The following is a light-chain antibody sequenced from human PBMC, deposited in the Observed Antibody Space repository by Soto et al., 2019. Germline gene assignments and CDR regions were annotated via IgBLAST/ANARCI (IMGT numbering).Light chain of an antibody. J-gene: IGKJ5*01. CDR2: DTS. Sequence: EIVLTQSPGTLSLSPGERATLSCRASQSVSIHLALYQQKPGQAPRLLIYDTSTRATGIPDRFSGSGSGTDFTLTISRLEPEDFAVYYCQQYGSSSITFGQGTRLEI. CDR1: QSVSIH. V-gene: IGKV3-20*01. CDR3: QQYGSSSIT.